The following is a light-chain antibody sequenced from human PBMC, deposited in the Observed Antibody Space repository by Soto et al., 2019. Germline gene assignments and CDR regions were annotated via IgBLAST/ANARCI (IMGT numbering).Light chain of an antibody. CDR2: SNS. CDR1: YSNVGSNT. Sequence: QSVLTQPPSASGTPGQRVVMSCSGSYSNVGSNTVNWYQQLPGTAPRLVIYSNSHRPSGVPDRFSGSKSDTSASLAISGLQSEDEADYFCSSWDDSLNGYVFGTGTKVTVL. V-gene: IGLV1-44*01. CDR3: SSWDDSLNGYV. J-gene: IGLJ1*01.